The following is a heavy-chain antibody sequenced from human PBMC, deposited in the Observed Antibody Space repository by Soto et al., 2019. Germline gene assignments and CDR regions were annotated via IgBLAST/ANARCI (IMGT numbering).Heavy chain of an antibody. CDR1: GYPVTAYY. J-gene: IGHJ3*02. CDR2: INPATGAA. D-gene: IGHD3-3*01. V-gene: IGHV1-2*02. Sequence: QLHLVQSGAVVKKPGASVTVSCSASGYPVTAYYMHWVRQAPGRGLEWMGGINPATGAAKYTQTFRGSVTMERDTSRSTVFLEPSGLTSEDPAVFYCARGGGVGVAGSAAFDMWGQGTLVTVAS. CDR3: ARGGGVGVAGSAAFDM.